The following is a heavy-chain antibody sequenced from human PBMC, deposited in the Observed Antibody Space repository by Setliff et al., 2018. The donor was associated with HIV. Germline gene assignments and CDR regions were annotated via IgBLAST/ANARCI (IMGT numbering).Heavy chain of an antibody. CDR1: GGSVSDTSYY. D-gene: IGHD6-13*01. CDR2: VYYSGGT. CDR3: ARSSSSWSGWFDP. J-gene: IGHJ5*02. Sequence: PSETLSLTCTVSGGSVSDTSYYWGWIRQPPGKGLERLANVYYSGGTYYNPSLNSRVTISVDTSRNQFSLKLTSVTAADTAVYYCARSSSSWSGWFDPWGQGTLVTVSS. V-gene: IGHV4-39*01.